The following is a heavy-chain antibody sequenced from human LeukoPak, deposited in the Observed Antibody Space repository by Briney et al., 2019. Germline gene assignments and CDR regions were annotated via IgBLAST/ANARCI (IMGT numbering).Heavy chain of an antibody. V-gene: IGHV3-64*01. CDR2: ISSNGGST. CDR3: AREQIGYSSGWYDAFDI. CDR1: GFTFSSYA. D-gene: IGHD6-19*01. Sequence: PGGSLRLSCAASGFTFSSYAMHWVRQAPGKGLEYVSAISSNGGSTYYANSVKGRFTISRDNSKNTLYLQMGSLRAEDMAVYYCAREQIGYSSGWYDAFDIWGQGTMVTVSS. J-gene: IGHJ3*02.